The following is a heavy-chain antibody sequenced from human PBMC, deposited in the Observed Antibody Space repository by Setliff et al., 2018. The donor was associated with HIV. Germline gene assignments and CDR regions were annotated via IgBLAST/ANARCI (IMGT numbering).Heavy chain of an antibody. J-gene: IGHJ4*02. D-gene: IGHD5-18*01. Sequence: KTSETLSLTCAVYGGSFGGYYWSWIRQPAGKGLEWIGRMHTSGNTNYNPSLKSRVTMSVDTSKNQFSLRLSSVTAADTAVYYCARDQKGYSYGYFNSWGQGTLVTVSS. CDR1: GGSFGGYY. V-gene: IGHV4-4*07. CDR2: MHTSGNT. CDR3: ARDQKGYSYGYFNS.